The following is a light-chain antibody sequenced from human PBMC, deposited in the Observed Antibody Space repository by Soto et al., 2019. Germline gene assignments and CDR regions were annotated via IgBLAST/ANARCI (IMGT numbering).Light chain of an antibody. Sequence: QSVLTQPRSVSGSPGQSVTISCTGTSSDVGGYNYVSWYQQHPGKAPKLMIYDVSKRPSGVPDRFSGSKSGNTASLTISGLQAEDEADYYCCSYAGSYTANYVFGTGTKVTAL. J-gene: IGLJ1*01. CDR3: CSYAGSYTANYV. CDR2: DVS. V-gene: IGLV2-11*01. CDR1: SSDVGGYNY.